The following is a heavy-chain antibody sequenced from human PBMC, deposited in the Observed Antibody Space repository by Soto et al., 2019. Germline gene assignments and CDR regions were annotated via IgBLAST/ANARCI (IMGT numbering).Heavy chain of an antibody. Sequence: PGESLKISCKGSGYSFTSYWIGWVRQMPGKGLEWMGIIYPGDSDTRYSPSFQGQVTISADKSISTAYLQWSSLKASDTAMYYCATSRGYSGYGYYYYYYGMDAWRQGTTVTVSS. V-gene: IGHV5-51*01. CDR1: GYSFTSYW. J-gene: IGHJ6*02. CDR3: ATSRGYSGYGYYYYYYGMDA. CDR2: IYPGDSDT. D-gene: IGHD5-12*01.